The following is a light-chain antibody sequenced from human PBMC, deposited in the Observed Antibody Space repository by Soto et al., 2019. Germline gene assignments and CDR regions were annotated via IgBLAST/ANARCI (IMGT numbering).Light chain of an antibody. Sequence: QSVLTQPPSASGSPGQSVTISCTGTSGDIGAYNYVSWYQQHPGKAPKVVLYEVNQRPSGVPDRFSGSKSGNTASLTVSGLQAEDEADYYCSSYTNNRDFLYVFGTGTKVTVL. V-gene: IGLV2-8*01. J-gene: IGLJ1*01. CDR1: SGDIGAYNY. CDR2: EVN. CDR3: SSYTNNRDFLYV.